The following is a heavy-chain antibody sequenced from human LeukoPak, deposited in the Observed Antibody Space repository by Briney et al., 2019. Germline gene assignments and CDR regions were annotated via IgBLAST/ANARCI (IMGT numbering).Heavy chain of an antibody. V-gene: IGHV4-61*02. CDR1: GGSISSGSYY. J-gene: IGHJ4*02. Sequence: SETLSLTCTVSGGSISSGSYYWSWIRQPAGKGLEWIGRIYTSGSTNYNPSLKSRVTISVDTSKNQFSLKLSSVTAADTAVYYCARDSPSRTTVTDGAYWGQGTLVTVSS. D-gene: IGHD4-11*01. CDR2: IYTSGST. CDR3: ARDSPSRTTVTDGAY.